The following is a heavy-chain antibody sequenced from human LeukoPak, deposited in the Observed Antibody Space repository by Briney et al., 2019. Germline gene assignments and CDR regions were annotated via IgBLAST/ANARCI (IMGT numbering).Heavy chain of an antibody. D-gene: IGHD1-14*01. CDR1: GFSFRSYA. V-gene: IGHV3-23*01. Sequence: PGGYLRLSCAASGFSFRSYAMSWVRQAPGKGLEWVSGISGSRGSTYYADSVKGRFTISRDNSKNTLFLQMNSLKAEDTAVYYCAKEHFEPFPGDFGYWGQETLGPVSP. CDR3: AKEHFEPFPGDFGY. CDR2: ISGSRGST. J-gene: IGHJ4*02.